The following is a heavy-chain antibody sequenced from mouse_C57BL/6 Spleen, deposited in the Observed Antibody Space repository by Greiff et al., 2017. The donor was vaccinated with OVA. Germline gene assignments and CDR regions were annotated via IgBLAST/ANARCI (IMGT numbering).Heavy chain of an antibody. CDR1: GYTFTSYW. CDR3: AKERVTRDGFDY. J-gene: IGHJ2*01. V-gene: IGHV1-55*01. Sequence: QVQLQQSGAELVKPGASVKMSCKASGYTFTSYWITWVKQRPGQGLEWIGDIYPGSGSTNYNEKFKSKATLTVDTSSSTAYMQLSSLTSEDSAVYYCAKERVTRDGFDYWGQGTTLTVSS. CDR2: IYPGSGST. D-gene: IGHD2-1*01.